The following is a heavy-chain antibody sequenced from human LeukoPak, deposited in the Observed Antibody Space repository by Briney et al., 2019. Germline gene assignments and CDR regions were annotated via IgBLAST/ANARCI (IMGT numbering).Heavy chain of an antibody. CDR1: GYIFTNYW. V-gene: IGHV5-51*01. CDR3: ARHYGSGEYYYVMDV. J-gene: IGHJ6*02. Sequence: HGASLKICCKGSGYIFTNYWIGWVRPMPRKRLEWVWIIYPRDSDTRYSPFFQGQVTITAGKSISTAYLQWSSLEASDTAMYYCARHYGSGEYYYVMDVWGQGTTVTVAS. D-gene: IGHD2-15*01. CDR2: IYPRDSDT.